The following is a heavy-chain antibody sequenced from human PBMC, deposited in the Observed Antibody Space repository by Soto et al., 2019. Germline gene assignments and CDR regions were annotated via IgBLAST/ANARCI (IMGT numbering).Heavy chain of an antibody. J-gene: IGHJ4*02. CDR1: GGTFSRNG. D-gene: IGHD1-1*01. CDR3: ARARIGTGTPESFDH. Sequence: QVQLVQSAAEVKQAGSSVKVSCKASGGTFSRNGISWVRQAPGQGLEWMGGIIPTFATAKYAQKFQDRVTISADESTSTAYMELKSLTSEDTAVYYCARARIGTGTPESFDHWGQGTLVTVSS. V-gene: IGHV1-69*01. CDR2: IIPTFATA.